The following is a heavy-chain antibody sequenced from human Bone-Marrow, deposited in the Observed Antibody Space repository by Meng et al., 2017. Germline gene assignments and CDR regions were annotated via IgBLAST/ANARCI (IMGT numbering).Heavy chain of an antibody. Sequence: SETLSLTCTVSGGSISSYYWSWIRQPPGKGLEWIGYIYYSGSTNYNPSLKSRVTISVDTSKNQFSLKLSSVTAADTAVYYCARDRGGGWGFDYWGQGTLVTVS. CDR1: GGSISSYY. J-gene: IGHJ4*02. CDR2: IYYSGST. D-gene: IGHD3-10*01. V-gene: IGHV4-59*01. CDR3: ARDRGGGWGFDY.